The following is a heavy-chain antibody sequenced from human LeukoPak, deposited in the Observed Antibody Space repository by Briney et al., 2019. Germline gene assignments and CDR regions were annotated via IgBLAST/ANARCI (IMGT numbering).Heavy chain of an antibody. D-gene: IGHD6-19*01. V-gene: IGHV3-23*01. CDR2: ISGGGGST. Sequence: PGGSLRLSCAASGFTFNNYGMSWVRQAPGKGLEWVSAISGGGGSTDYADSVKGRFTISRDNAKNSLYLQMNSLRAEDTAVYYCARDPPRIAVAEDFDYWGQGTLVTVSS. CDR3: ARDPPRIAVAEDFDY. CDR1: GFTFNNYG. J-gene: IGHJ4*02.